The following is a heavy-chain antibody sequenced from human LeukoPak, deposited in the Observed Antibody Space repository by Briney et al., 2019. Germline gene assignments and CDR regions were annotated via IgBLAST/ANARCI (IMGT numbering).Heavy chain of an antibody. CDR1: GGSISRDY. V-gene: IGHV4-59*08. D-gene: IGHD1-26*01. Sequence: PSETLSLTCTVSGGSISRDYWNWIRQPPGKGLEWIGDIDYSGRTNYNPSLKSRVTISVDTSKNQFSLKLSPVTAADTAVYYCAGHLWQGGTTDSFDIWGQGTMVSVSS. J-gene: IGHJ3*02. CDR2: IDYSGRT. CDR3: AGHLWQGGTTDSFDI.